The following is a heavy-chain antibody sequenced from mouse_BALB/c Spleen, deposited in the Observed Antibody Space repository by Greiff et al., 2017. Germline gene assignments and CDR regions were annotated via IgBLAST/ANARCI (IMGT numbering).Heavy chain of an antibody. Sequence: EVKLVESGGGLVQPGGSRKLSCAASGFTFSSFGMHWVRQAPEKGLEWVAYISSGSSTIYYADTVKGRFTISRDNPKNTLFLQMTSLRSEDTAMYYCAKVYGNYDAWFAYWGQGTLVTVSA. CDR3: AKVYGNYDAWFAY. CDR1: GFTFSSFG. D-gene: IGHD2-1*01. CDR2: ISSGSSTI. V-gene: IGHV5-17*02. J-gene: IGHJ3*01.